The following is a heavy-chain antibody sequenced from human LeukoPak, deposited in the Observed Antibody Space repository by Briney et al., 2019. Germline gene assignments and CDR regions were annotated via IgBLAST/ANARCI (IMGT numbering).Heavy chain of an antibody. CDR2: MNPNSGNT. CDR3: ARDLEDYGSSLSNWFDP. V-gene: IGHV1-8*01. J-gene: IGHJ5*02. CDR1: GYTFTSYD. Sequence: ASVKVSCKASGYTFTSYDINWVRQATGQGLEWMGWMNPNSGNTGYAQKFQGRVTMTRNTSISTAYMELSSLRSEDTAVYYCARDLEDYGSSLSNWFDPWGQGTLVTVSS. D-gene: IGHD6-13*01.